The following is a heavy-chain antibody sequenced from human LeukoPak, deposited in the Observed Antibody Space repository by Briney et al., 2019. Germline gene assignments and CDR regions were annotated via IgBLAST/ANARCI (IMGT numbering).Heavy chain of an antibody. CDR3: ARGGNTVTPFDY. CDR2: FFHSGST. V-gene: IGHV4-4*02. Sequence: SETLSLTCAVSGGSISSSYWWSWVRQPPGKGLEWIGEFFHSGSTNYNPSLKGRVTISVDKSRNQFSLRLSSVTAADTAVYYCARGGNTVTPFDYWGQGTLVTVSS. D-gene: IGHD4-11*01. J-gene: IGHJ4*02. CDR1: GGSISSSYW.